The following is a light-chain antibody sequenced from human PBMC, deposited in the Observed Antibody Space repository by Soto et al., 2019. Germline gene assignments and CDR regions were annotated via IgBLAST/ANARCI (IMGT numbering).Light chain of an antibody. CDR2: AAS. CDR1: QSIRTY. J-gene: IGKJ5*01. Sequence: DIQMTQSPSSLSASVGDRVTITCRASQSIRTYLNWYQQKPGKAPKLLIYAASSLQSGVPSRFSGSGSGTDFTLTISSLQPEDFATYYCQESYSTLSLTFGQGTRLEIK. CDR3: QESYSTLSLT. V-gene: IGKV1-39*01.